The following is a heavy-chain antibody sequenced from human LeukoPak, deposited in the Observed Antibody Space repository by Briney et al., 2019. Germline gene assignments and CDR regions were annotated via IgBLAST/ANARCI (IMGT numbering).Heavy chain of an antibody. J-gene: IGHJ4*02. D-gene: IGHD6-19*01. CDR2: MNPNSGNT. CDR1: VYTFTSCD. CDR3: TRGSSGRRDN. V-gene: IGHV1-8*01. Sequence: VSVKVSFKASVYTFTSCDINWVRQATGQGLEWMGWMNPNSGNTGYGQSFQGRITMTRDIPIGTAYMELSNLTSEDTAIYYCTRGSSGRRDNWGQGTLVTVSA.